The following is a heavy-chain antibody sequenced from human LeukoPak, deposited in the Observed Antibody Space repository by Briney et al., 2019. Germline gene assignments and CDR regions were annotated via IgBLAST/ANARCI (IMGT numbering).Heavy chain of an antibody. CDR1: GGSFSGYY. V-gene: IGHV4-34*01. J-gene: IGHJ4*02. D-gene: IGHD1-26*01. Sequence: PSETLSLTCAVYGGSFSGYYWSWIRQPPGKRLEWIGEINHSGSTNYNPSLKSRVTISVDTSKNQFSLKLSSVTAADTAVYYCARGSGSYYFDYWGQGTLVTVSS. CDR2: INHSGST. CDR3: ARGSGSYYFDY.